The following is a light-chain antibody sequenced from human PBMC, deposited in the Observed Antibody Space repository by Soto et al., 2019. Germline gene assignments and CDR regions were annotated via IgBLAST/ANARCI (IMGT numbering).Light chain of an antibody. J-gene: IGKJ1*01. CDR1: QTINTY. V-gene: IGKV1-39*01. Sequence: DIHMTQSPSSLSASVGDRATITCRASQTINTYLNWYQQKQGKAPKLLIYAASSLQSGVPSRFSGSGYGTDFTLTISSLQTEDFATYYCQQSYSTPRTFGQGTKVDIK. CDR2: AAS. CDR3: QQSYSTPRT.